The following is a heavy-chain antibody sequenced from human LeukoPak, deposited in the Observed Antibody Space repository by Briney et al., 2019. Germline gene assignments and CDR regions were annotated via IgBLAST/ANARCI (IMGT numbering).Heavy chain of an antibody. J-gene: IGHJ4*02. D-gene: IGHD6-6*01. CDR1: GFTVSSNY. CDR2: GTDGST. V-gene: IGHV3-53*01. CDR3: AKGSGSSRPYYFDY. Sequence: GGSLRLSCAASGFTVSSNYMSWVRQAPGKGLEWVSAGTDGSTYYADSVKGRFTISRDNSKNTLYLQMNSLRADDTAVYYCAKGSGSSRPYYFDYWGQGTLVTVSS.